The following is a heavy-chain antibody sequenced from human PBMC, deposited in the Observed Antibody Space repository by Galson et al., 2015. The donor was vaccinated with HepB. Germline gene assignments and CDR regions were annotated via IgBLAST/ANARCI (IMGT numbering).Heavy chain of an antibody. D-gene: IGHD3-10*02. Sequence: SLRLSCAVSGFTVSSNLMTWVRQAPGKGLEWVSFIYRGGSTIYADSVKGRFIISRDNSKNTLYLQMDSLRAQDTAVYYCTRAQPTYMLAFDHWGQGILVTVSS. CDR3: TRAQPTYMLAFDH. V-gene: IGHV3-66*01. CDR1: GFTVSSNL. CDR2: IYRGGST. J-gene: IGHJ4*02.